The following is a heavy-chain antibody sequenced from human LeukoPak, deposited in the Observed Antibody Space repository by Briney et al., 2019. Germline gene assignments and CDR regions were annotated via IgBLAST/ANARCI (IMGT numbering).Heavy chain of an antibody. CDR3: ARDRGYCSGGSCYSLSHPQYYFDY. Sequence: ASVKVSCKASGGTFSSYAISWVRQAPGQGLEWMGGIIPIFGTANYAQKFQGRVTITTDESTSTAYMELSSLRFEDTAVYYCARDRGYCSGGSCYSLSHPQYYFDYWGQEPWSPSPQ. CDR1: GGTFSSYA. CDR2: IIPIFGTA. D-gene: IGHD2-15*01. V-gene: IGHV1-69*05. J-gene: IGHJ4*01.